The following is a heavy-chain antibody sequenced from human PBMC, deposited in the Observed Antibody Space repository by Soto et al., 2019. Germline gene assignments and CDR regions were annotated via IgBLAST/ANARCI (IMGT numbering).Heavy chain of an antibody. CDR3: ARASMVRGILGWFDP. J-gene: IGHJ5*02. CDR2: LSDDGSNR. V-gene: IGHV3-30-3*01. D-gene: IGHD3-10*01. Sequence: QVQLVESGGGVVQPGRSLRLSCAASGFNFSSSAMYWVRQAPGKGLEWMAVLSDDGSNRYYADSVRGRFTISRDNSKNTLYLQMNSLRADDTAVYYCARASMVRGILGWFDPWGQGTLVTVSS. CDR1: GFNFSSSA.